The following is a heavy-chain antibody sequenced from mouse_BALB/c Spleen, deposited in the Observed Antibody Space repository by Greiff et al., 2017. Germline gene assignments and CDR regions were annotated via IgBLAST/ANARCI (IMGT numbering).Heavy chain of an antibody. CDR1: GFNIKDTY. D-gene: IGHD1-1*01. J-gene: IGHJ2*01. V-gene: IGHV14-3*02. CDR2: IDPANGNT. CDR3: ADYYGSSRDY. Sequence: EVQLVESGAELVKPGASVKLSCTASGFNIKDTYMHWVKQRPEQGLEWIGRIDPANGNTKYDPKFQGKATITADTSSNTAYLQLSSLTSEDTAVYYCADYYGSSRDYWGQGTTLTVSS.